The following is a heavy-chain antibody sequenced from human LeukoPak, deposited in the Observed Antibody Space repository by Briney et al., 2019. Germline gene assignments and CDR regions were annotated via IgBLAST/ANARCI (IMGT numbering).Heavy chain of an antibody. D-gene: IGHD3-16*02. CDR3: ATRMITFGGVITPFDY. CDR1: GFTFSSYA. Sequence: GGSLRLSCAASGFTFSSYAMSWVRQAPGKGLEWVSAISGSGGSTYYADSVKGRFTISRDNSKNTLYLQMNSLRAEDTAVYYCATRMITFGGVITPFDYWGQGTLVTVSS. V-gene: IGHV3-23*01. CDR2: ISGSGGST. J-gene: IGHJ4*02.